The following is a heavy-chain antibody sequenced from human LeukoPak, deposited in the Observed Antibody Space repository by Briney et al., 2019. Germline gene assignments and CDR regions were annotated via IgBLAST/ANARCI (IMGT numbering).Heavy chain of an antibody. CDR1: GFTFSSYA. J-gene: IGHJ4*02. Sequence: GRSLRLSCAASGFTFSSYAMHWVRQAPGKGLEWVAVISYDGSNKYYADSVKGRFTISRDNSKNTLYLQMNSLRAEDTAAYYCARGFDYWGQGTLVTVSS. CDR2: ISYDGSNK. V-gene: IGHV3-30-3*01. CDR3: ARGFDY.